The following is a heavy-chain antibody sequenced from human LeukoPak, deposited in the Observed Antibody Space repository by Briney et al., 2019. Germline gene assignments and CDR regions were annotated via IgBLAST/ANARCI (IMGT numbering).Heavy chain of an antibody. D-gene: IGHD3-22*01. CDR1: GYTFTSYG. Sequence: ASVKVSCKASGYTFTSYGISWVRQAPGQGLEWMGWISAYNGNTNYAQKFQGRVTMTRDTSTSTVYMELSSLRSEDTAVYYCARDETSDYYDSSGYPLFNWFDPWGQGTLVTVSS. CDR2: ISAYNGNT. J-gene: IGHJ5*02. V-gene: IGHV1-18*01. CDR3: ARDETSDYYDSSGYPLFNWFDP.